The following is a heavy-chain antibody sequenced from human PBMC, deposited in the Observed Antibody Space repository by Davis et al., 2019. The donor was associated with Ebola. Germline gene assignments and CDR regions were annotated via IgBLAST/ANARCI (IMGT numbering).Heavy chain of an antibody. Sequence: ASVKVSCKASGYTFTSYGISWLRQAPGQGLEWMGWISAYNGNTNYAQKLQGRVTITRDTSASTAYMELSSLRSEDTAVYYCARVSDYVWGSYRYFDYWGQGTLVTVSS. CDR1: GYTFTSYG. D-gene: IGHD3-16*02. CDR2: ISAYNGNT. V-gene: IGHV1-18*01. CDR3: ARVSDYVWGSYRYFDY. J-gene: IGHJ4*02.